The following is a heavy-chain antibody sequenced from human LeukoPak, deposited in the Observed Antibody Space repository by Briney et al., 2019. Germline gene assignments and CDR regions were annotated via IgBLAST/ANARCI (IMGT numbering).Heavy chain of an antibody. D-gene: IGHD6-13*01. J-gene: IGHJ3*02. CDR2: IFYSRVT. CDR1: GASIRDYY. CDR3: ARRQQLADGGHAFDI. Sequence: PSETLSLTCSVSGASIRDYYWCWIRQPPGKGLECIGPIFYSRVTNYNPSLKSRVTISLDTSKSQVSLKLTSLTAADTALYYCARRQQLADGGHAFDIWGQGTMVTVSS. V-gene: IGHV4-59*01.